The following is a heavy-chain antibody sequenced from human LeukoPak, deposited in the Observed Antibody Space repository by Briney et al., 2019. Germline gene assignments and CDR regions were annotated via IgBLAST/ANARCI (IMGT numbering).Heavy chain of an antibody. CDR2: IYYSGST. J-gene: IGHJ6*02. CDR1: GGSISSYY. CDR3: ARLPRITMVRGVIITGYYGMDV. V-gene: IGHV4-59*08. Sequence: SETLSLTCTVSGGSISSYYWSWIRQPPGKGLEWIGYIYYSGSTNYNPSLKSRVTISVDTSKNQFSLKLSSVTAADTAVYYYARLPRITMVRGVIITGYYGMDVWGQGTTVTVSS. D-gene: IGHD3-10*01.